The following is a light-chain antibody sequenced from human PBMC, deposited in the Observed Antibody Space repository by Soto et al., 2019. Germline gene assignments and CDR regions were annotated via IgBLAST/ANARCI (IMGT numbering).Light chain of an antibody. CDR1: QSVNGN. CDR3: QQYDNWPPGT. J-gene: IGKJ1*01. V-gene: IGKV3-15*01. Sequence: EVVMTQSPALLSVSPGERATLSCRASQSVNGNLAWYQQRPGQAPRLLIYGASTRATGIPDRFSGGGSGTEFTLTISSLQSEDFGVYYCQQYDNWPPGTFGHGTKVDIK. CDR2: GAS.